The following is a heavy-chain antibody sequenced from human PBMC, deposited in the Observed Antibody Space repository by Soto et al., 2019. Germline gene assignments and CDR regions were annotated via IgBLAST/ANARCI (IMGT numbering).Heavy chain of an antibody. V-gene: IGHV5-51*01. Sequence: PGESLKISCKGSGYIFSSYWIAWVRQMPGRGLEWMGIIYPGDSDTRYSPSFQGQVTISAAKSISTAYLQWSSLKASDSAMYYCVRRGGYRAGSNLDHALDVWGQGTTVTVSS. D-gene: IGHD5-12*01. CDR3: VRRGGYRAGSNLDHALDV. CDR1: GYIFSSYW. J-gene: IGHJ6*02. CDR2: IYPGDSDT.